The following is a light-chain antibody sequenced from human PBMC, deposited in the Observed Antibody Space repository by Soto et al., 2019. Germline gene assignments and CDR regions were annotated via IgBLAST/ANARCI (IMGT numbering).Light chain of an antibody. Sequence: QSVLTQPASVSGSPGQSITISCTGTSSDVGGYNYVPWYQHHPDKAPKLVIYDVTNRPSGVSYRFSGSKSGNTASLTISGLQAEDEADYYCNSYTGSTTPFVFGTGTKVTVL. CDR2: DVT. J-gene: IGLJ1*01. CDR3: NSYTGSTTPFV. V-gene: IGLV2-14*03. CDR1: SSDVGGYNY.